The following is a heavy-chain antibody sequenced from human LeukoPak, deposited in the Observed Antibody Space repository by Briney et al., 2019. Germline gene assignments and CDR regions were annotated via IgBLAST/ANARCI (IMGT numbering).Heavy chain of an antibody. V-gene: IGHV3-7*03. CDR1: GFTFSSYW. J-gene: IGHJ4*02. CDR3: ARGGYSYDFDY. CDR2: IKQDGSEK. Sequence: PGGSLRLSCAASGFTFSSYWMTGVPQAPGKGLEWVANIKQDGSEKYYVDSVKGRFTISRDNAKKSLYLQMNSLRAEDTAVYYCARGGYSYDFDYWGQGTLVTVSS. D-gene: IGHD5-18*01.